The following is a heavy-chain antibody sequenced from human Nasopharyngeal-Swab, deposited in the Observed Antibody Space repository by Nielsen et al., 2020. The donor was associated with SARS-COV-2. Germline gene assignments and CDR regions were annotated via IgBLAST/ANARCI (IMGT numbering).Heavy chain of an antibody. CDR2: ISSSSSPI. D-gene: IGHD6-13*01. J-gene: IGHJ6*03. CDR1: GFTFSTYN. Sequence: GESLKISCAASGFTFSTYNMNWVRQAPGKGLEWVSNISSSSSPIYYADSVKGRFTISRDNAKNSLYLQMNSLRAEDTAVYYCARVAAAGTLYYYYYMDVWGKGTTVTVSS. V-gene: IGHV3-48*01. CDR3: ARVAAAGTLYYYYYMDV.